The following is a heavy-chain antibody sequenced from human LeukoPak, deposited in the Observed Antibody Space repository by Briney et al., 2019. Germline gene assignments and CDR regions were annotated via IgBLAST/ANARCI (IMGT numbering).Heavy chain of an antibody. V-gene: IGHV1-18*01. CDR3: ARDAGTRTLGYYGMDV. D-gene: IGHD1-14*01. J-gene: IGHJ6*02. CDR1: GGTFSSYG. Sequence: ASVKVSCKASGGTFSSYGISWVRQAPGQGLEWMGWISAYNGNTNYAQKLQGRVTMTTDTSTSTAYMELRSLRSDDTAVYYCARDAGTRTLGYYGMDVWGQGTTVTVSS. CDR2: ISAYNGNT.